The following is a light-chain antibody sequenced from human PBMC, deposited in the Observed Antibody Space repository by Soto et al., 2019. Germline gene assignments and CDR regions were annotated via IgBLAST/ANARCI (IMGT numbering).Light chain of an antibody. Sequence: QSALTQPPSVSGAPGQRVTISCTGSSSNIGAGRDVHWYQQLPGTAPRLLIYGNNNRPSGVPDRFSASKSGTSASLAITGLQAEDEADFYCQSFDSSLGAYVFGTGTKLTVL. J-gene: IGLJ1*01. CDR1: SSNIGAGRD. CDR2: GNN. CDR3: QSFDSSLGAYV. V-gene: IGLV1-40*01.